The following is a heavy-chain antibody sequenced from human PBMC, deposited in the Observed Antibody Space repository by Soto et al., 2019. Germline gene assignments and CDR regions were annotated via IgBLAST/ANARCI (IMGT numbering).Heavy chain of an antibody. CDR1: GGSFSGYY. CDR3: ARLRYCTNGVCYRERGRLSTLDY. D-gene: IGHD2-8*01. CDR2: INHSGST. V-gene: IGHV4-34*01. Sequence: PSETLSLTCAVYGGSFSGYYWSWIRQPPGKGLEWIGEINHSGSTNYNPSLKSRVTISVDTSKNQFSLKLSSVTAADTAVYYCARLRYCTNGVCYRERGRLSTLDYWGQGTLVTVSS. J-gene: IGHJ4*02.